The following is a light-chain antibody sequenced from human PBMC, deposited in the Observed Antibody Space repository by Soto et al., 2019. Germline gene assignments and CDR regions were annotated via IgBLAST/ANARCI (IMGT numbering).Light chain of an antibody. J-gene: IGKJ4*01. CDR2: DTS. Sequence: EILLTQSPATLSLSPGDIATLSFRASQSVSSNLAWYQQKPGQAPRLLIYDTSTRPTGIPARFSGSGSGTEFTLTISSLQSEDFAVYYCQQYNKWPLTFGGGTKVDIK. V-gene: IGKV3-15*01. CDR1: QSVSSN. CDR3: QQYNKWPLT.